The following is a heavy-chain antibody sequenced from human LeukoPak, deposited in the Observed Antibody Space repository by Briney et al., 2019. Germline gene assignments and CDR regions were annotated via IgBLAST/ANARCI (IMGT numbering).Heavy chain of an antibody. CDR2: IRSKAYGGTT. CDR1: GFTFGDYA. J-gene: IGHJ4*02. V-gene: IGHV3-49*04. Sequence: GGSLRLSCTASGFTFGDYAMSWVRQAPGKGLEWVGFIRSKAYGGTTEYAASVKGRFTISRDDSKSIAYLQMNSLKTEDKAVYYCTPSPGGYSYGYYDYWGQGTLVTVSS. CDR3: TPSPGGYSYGYYDY. D-gene: IGHD5-18*01.